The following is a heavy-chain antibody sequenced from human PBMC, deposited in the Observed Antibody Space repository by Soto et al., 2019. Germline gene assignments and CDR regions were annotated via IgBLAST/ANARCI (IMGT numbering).Heavy chain of an antibody. V-gene: IGHV1-2*02. CDR3: GRSGRFDYFDY. Sequence: ASVKVSCKASGYPFTGHYMHWVRQAPGQGLEWMGWINLNSGGTNYAQKFQGRVTMTRDTSITTAYMEVNRLTSDDTAVYYCGRSGRFDYFDYWGQGTLVPVSS. J-gene: IGHJ4*02. D-gene: IGHD3-3*01. CDR2: INLNSGGT. CDR1: GYPFTGHY.